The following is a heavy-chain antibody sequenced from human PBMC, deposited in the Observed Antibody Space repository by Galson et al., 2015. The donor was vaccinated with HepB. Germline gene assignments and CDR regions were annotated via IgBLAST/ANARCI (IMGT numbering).Heavy chain of an antibody. D-gene: IGHD4-23*01. Sequence: LSLTCTVSGGSISSSSYYWGWIRQPPGKGLEWIGSIYYSGSTYYNPSLKSRVTISVDTSKNQFSLKLSSVTAADTAVYYCARAGTPRYGGNEDWGQGTLVTVSS. J-gene: IGHJ4*02. CDR1: GGSISSSSYY. CDR3: ARAGTPRYGGNED. CDR2: IYYSGST. V-gene: IGHV4-39*07.